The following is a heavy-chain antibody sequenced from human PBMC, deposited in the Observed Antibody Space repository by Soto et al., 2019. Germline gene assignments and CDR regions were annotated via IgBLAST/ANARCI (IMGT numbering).Heavy chain of an antibody. J-gene: IGHJ6*02. CDR2: VDPEDGET. CDR1: GYTFTDYY. V-gene: IGHV1-69-2*01. D-gene: IGHD2-15*01. CDR3: ATPKHPGVAATHYYYGMDV. Sequence: EVQLVQSGAEVKKPGATVKISCKVSGYTFTDYYMHWVQQAPGKGLEWMGLVDPEDGETIYAEKFQGRVTITADTSTDKAYRELSSLRSEDTAVYYCATPKHPGVAATHYYYGMDVWGQGTTVTVSS.